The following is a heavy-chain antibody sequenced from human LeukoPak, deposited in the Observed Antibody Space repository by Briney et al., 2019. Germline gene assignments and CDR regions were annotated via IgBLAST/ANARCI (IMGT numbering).Heavy chain of an antibody. Sequence: GGSLRLSCAASGFTFSSYGMHWVRQAPGKGLEWVAFIRYDGSNKYYADSVKGRFTISRDNSKNTLYLQMNSLRAEDTAVYYCAKDYGDSSSWYLAFDIWGQGTMVTVSS. D-gene: IGHD6-13*01. CDR1: GFTFSSYG. CDR2: IRYDGSNK. CDR3: AKDYGDSSSWYLAFDI. V-gene: IGHV3-30*02. J-gene: IGHJ3*02.